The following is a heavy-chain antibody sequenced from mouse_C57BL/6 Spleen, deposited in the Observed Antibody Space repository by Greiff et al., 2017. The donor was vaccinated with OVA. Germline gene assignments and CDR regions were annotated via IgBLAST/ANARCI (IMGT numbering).Heavy chain of an antibody. J-gene: IGHJ4*01. CDR3: ARHTYYSNLYAMDY. Sequence: VKLVESGPGLVAPSQSLSITCTVSGFSFTSYGVHWVRQPPGKGLEWLVVIWSDGSTTYNSALKSRLSISKDNSKSQVFLKMNSLQTDDTAMYYCARHTYYSNLYAMDYWGQGTSVTVSS. CDR1: GFSFTSYG. CDR2: IWSDGST. V-gene: IGHV2-6-1*01. D-gene: IGHD2-5*01.